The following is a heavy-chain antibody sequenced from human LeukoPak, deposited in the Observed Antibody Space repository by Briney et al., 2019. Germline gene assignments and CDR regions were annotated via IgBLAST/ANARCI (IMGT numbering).Heavy chain of an antibody. J-gene: IGHJ4*02. CDR3: ARDIHNYGSGSFDY. CDR2: ISAYNGNT. D-gene: IGHD3-10*01. CDR1: GYTFTSYG. Sequence: ASVKVSCKASGYTFTSYGISWVRQAPGQGLEWMGWISAYNGNTNYAQKLQGRVTMTTDTSTSTAYMELRSLRSDDTAVYYCARDIHNYGSGSFDYWGQGTLVTVSS. V-gene: IGHV1-18*01.